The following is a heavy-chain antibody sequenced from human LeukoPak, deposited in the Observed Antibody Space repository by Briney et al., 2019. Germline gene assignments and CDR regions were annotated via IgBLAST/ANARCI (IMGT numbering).Heavy chain of an antibody. CDR2: IYYSGST. Sequence: SETLSLTCAVYGGSFSGYYWSWIRQPPGKGLEWIGYIYYSGSTNYNPSLKSRVTISVDTSKNQFSLKLSSVTAADTAVYYCARYYYGSGSYYFDYWGQGTLVTVSS. CDR1: GGSFSGYY. CDR3: ARYYYGSGSYYFDY. V-gene: IGHV4-59*01. D-gene: IGHD3-10*01. J-gene: IGHJ4*02.